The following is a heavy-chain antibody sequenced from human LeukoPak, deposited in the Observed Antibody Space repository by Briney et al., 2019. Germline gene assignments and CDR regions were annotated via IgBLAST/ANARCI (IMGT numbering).Heavy chain of an antibody. CDR2: ISDSGGRT. J-gene: IGHJ4*02. Sequence: GGSLRLSCAVSGITLSNYGMSWVRQAPGKGLEWVAGISDSGGRTDYADSVKGRFTISRDNPKNTLYLQMNSLRAEDTAVYFCAKRGVVIRVFLVGFHKEAYYFDSWGQGALVTVSS. CDR1: GITLSNYG. D-gene: IGHD3-10*01. CDR3: AKRGVVIRVFLVGFHKEAYYFDS. V-gene: IGHV3-23*01.